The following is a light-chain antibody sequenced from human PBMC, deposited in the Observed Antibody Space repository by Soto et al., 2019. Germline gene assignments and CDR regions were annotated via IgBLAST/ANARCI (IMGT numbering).Light chain of an antibody. J-gene: IGKJ1*01. CDR2: WAS. CDR1: QGVLYSSNNKNY. CDR3: QQYYSTPRT. V-gene: IGKV4-1*01. Sequence: DIVMTQSPDSLALSLGERAAINGKSSQGVLYSSNNKNYLAWYQQKPGQPPKLLIYWASTRESGVPDRFSGSGSGTDFTLTISSLQAEDVAVYYCQQYYSTPRTFGQGTKVDIK.